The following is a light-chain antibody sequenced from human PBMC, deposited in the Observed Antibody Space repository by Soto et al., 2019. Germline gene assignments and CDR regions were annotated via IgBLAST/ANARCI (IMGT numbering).Light chain of an antibody. CDR3: QQYNSYPRT. V-gene: IGKV1-5*03. CDR1: QSISSR. CDR2: KAS. Sequence: DIQMTQSPSTLSASVGDRVTITCRASQSISSRLAWYQQKPGKAPKLLIYKASSIDSGVPSRFSGSGSGTEFTLTISSLQPDDFATYYCQQYNSYPRTFGQGTKVEIK. J-gene: IGKJ1*01.